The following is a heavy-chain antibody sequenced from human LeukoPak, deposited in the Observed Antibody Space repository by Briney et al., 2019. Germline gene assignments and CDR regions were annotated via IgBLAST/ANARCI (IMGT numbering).Heavy chain of an antibody. Sequence: SETLSLTCAVYGGSFSGYYWSWIRQPPGKGLEWIGEINHSGSTNYNPSLKSRVTISVDTSKNQFSLKLSSVTAADTAVYYCAREGPRGSFGYWGQGTLVTVSS. V-gene: IGHV4-34*01. CDR3: AREGPRGSFGY. CDR1: GGSFSGYY. D-gene: IGHD5-12*01. CDR2: INHSGST. J-gene: IGHJ4*02.